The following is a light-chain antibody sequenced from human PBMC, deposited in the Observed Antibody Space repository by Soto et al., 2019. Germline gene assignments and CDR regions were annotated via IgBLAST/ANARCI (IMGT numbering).Light chain of an antibody. Sequence: QPVLTQSPSASASLGASVKLTCTLSSGHSSYAIAWHQQQPEKGPRYWMKLNSDGSHSKGDGIPDRFSGSSSRAERYLTISSLQSEDEADYYCQTWGTGIVVFGGGTKLTVL. CDR1: SGHSSYA. CDR3: QTWGTGIVV. CDR2: LNSDGSH. J-gene: IGLJ2*01. V-gene: IGLV4-69*01.